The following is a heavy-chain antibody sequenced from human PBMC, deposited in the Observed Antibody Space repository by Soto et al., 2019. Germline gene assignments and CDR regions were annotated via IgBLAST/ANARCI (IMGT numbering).Heavy chain of an antibody. J-gene: IGHJ5*02. CDR1: GGTFSSYA. D-gene: IGHD3-22*01. V-gene: IGHV1-69*13. Sequence: GPSVKVSCKASGGTFSSYAISWVRQAPGQGLEWMGGIIPIFGTANYAQKFQGRVTITADESTSTAYMELSSLRSEDTAVYYCARVGYDSSGYYINWFDPWGQGTLVTAPQ. CDR3: ARVGYDSSGYYINWFDP. CDR2: IIPIFGTA.